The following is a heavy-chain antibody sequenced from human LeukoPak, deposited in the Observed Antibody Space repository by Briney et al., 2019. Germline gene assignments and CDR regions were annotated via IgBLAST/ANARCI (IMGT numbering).Heavy chain of an antibody. Sequence: PSETLSLTCTVSGGSISSGSYYWSWIRQPAGKGLEWIGRIYTSGSTNYSPSLKSRVTISVDTSKNQFSLKLRSVTAADTAVYYCARHGYDGEAYPVGNQIAYWGQGTLVTVSS. V-gene: IGHV4-61*02. J-gene: IGHJ4*02. CDR3: ARHGYDGEAYPVGNQIAY. D-gene: IGHD5-18*01. CDR1: GGSISSGSYY. CDR2: IYTSGST.